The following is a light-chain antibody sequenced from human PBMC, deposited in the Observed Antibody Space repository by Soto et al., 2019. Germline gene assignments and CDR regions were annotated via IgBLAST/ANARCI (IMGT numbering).Light chain of an antibody. J-gene: IGLJ2*01. Sequence: QSVLTQPPSVSGAPGQRVTISCTGSSSNIGTGYDVHWYQQLPGTAPKLLIYSNSNRPSGVPDRFSGSKSGTSASLAITGLQAEDEADYYCQSYDSCLSGSVVFGGGTKLTVL. CDR2: SNS. CDR3: QSYDSCLSGSVV. V-gene: IGLV1-40*01. CDR1: SSNIGTGYD.